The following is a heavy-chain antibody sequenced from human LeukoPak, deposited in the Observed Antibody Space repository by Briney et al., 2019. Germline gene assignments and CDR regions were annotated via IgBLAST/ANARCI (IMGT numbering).Heavy chain of an antibody. CDR3: ARGKPIDS. CDR2: ISSISSTI. CDR1: GFTFSGSA. J-gene: IGHJ5*01. V-gene: IGHV3-48*04. Sequence: PGGSLRLSCAASGFTFSGSAMNWVLQAPGKGLECVSYISSISSTIYYADSVKGRFTISRDNAKNSLFLQMNSLRAEDTAVYYCARGKPIDSWGQGTLVTVSS.